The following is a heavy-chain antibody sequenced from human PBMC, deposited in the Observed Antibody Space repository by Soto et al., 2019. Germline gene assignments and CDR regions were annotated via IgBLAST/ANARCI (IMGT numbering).Heavy chain of an antibody. CDR3: ATMYGGNSFAFDP. J-gene: IGHJ5*02. Sequence: PSETLSLTCTVSGGSISSYFWSWIRQPPGKALEWIGYIYYSGRINYNPSLKSRVSISVDTSKNQLSLKLSSMTAADTAIYYCATMYGGNSFAFDPWGQGTLVTVSS. D-gene: IGHD2-21*02. CDR1: GGSISSYF. CDR2: IYYSGRI. V-gene: IGHV4-59*08.